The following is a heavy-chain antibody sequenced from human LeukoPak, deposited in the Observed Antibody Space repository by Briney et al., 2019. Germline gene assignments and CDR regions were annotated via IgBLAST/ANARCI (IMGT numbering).Heavy chain of an antibody. CDR3: ARDRQGYCSSTSCLNWFDP. V-gene: IGHV1-18*04. D-gene: IGHD2-2*01. Sequence: GASVKVSCKASGYTFTSYGISWVRQAPGQGLEWMGWISAYNGNTNYAQKLQGRVTMTTDTSTSTAYMELRSLRSDDTAVYYCARDRQGYCSSTSCLNWFDPWGQGTLVTVSS. CDR1: GYTFTSYG. CDR2: ISAYNGNT. J-gene: IGHJ5*02.